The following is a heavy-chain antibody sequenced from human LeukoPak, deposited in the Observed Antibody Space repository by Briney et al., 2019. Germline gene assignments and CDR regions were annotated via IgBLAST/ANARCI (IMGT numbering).Heavy chain of an antibody. D-gene: IGHD6-19*01. V-gene: IGHV1-8*03. J-gene: IGHJ4*02. Sequence: ASVKVSCKASGYTFGSDDINWVRQATGQGLEWMGWINPNNGNLGYAQKFQGRVTITRNTPISTAYMELSSLRSEDTAVYYCARSTSGWEHDYWGQGTLVTVSS. CDR1: GYTFGSDD. CDR2: INPNNGNL. CDR3: ARSTSGWEHDY.